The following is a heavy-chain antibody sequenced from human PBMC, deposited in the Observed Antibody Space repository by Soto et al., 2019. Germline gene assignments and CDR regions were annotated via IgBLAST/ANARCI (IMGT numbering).Heavy chain of an antibody. CDR2: ISSGGGSP. Sequence: QLLESGGGLVQPGGSLRLSCAASGFTFSDYAMRWVRQAPGQGLEWVSSISSGGGSPYYADSVKGRFTITRNNSKNTLFLQMNSLRAEDTSVYYCAKGDGRIVPRHFDYWGQGTLVTVSS. J-gene: IGHJ4*02. CDR3: AKGDGRIVPRHFDY. D-gene: IGHD3-22*01. V-gene: IGHV3-23*01. CDR1: GFTFSDYA.